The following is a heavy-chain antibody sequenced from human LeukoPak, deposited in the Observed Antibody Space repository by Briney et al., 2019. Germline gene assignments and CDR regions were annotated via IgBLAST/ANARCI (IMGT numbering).Heavy chain of an antibody. Sequence: SETLSLTCAVYGGSFSGYYWSWIRQPPGKGLEWIGEINHSGSTNYNPSLKSRVTISVDTSKNQFSLKLSSVTAADTAVYYCARAPLYCSGGSCYFTYYYYYYMDVWGKGTTVTVSS. D-gene: IGHD2-15*01. CDR1: GGSFSGYY. V-gene: IGHV4-34*01. CDR2: INHSGST. J-gene: IGHJ6*03. CDR3: ARAPLYCSGGSCYFTYYYYYYMDV.